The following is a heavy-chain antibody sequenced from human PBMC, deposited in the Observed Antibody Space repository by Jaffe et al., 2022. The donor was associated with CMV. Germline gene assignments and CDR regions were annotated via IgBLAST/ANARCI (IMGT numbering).Heavy chain of an antibody. CDR2: ISGSGGST. J-gene: IGHJ4*02. Sequence: EVQLLESGGGLVQPGGSLRLSCAASGFTFSSYAMSWVRQAPGKGLEWVSAISGSGGSTYYADSVKGRFTISRDNSKNTLYLQMNSLRAEDTAVYYCAKGAVAGTLSFFQVVNVNFDYWGQGTLVTVSS. CDR1: GFTFSSYA. V-gene: IGHV3-23*01. CDR3: AKGAVAGTLSFFQVVNVNFDY. D-gene: IGHD6-19*01.